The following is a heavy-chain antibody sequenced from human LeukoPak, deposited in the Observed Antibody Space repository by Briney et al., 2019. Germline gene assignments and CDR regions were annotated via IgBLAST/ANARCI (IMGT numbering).Heavy chain of an antibody. CDR2: INHSGST. J-gene: IGHJ5*02. Sequence: SETLSLTCAVYGGSFSGYYWNWIRQPPGKGLEWIGEINHSGSTNYNPSLKSRVTISVDTSKKQFSLKLSSVTAADTAVYYCARAPWPESKFTAWGQGTLVTVSS. D-gene: IGHD5/OR15-5a*01. CDR1: GGSFSGYY. CDR3: ARAPWPESKFTA. V-gene: IGHV4-34*01.